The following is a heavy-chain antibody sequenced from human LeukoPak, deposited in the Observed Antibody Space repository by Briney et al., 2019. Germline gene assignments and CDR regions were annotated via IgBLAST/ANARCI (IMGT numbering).Heavy chain of an antibody. V-gene: IGHV1-24*01. J-gene: IGHJ4*02. Sequence: GASVKVSCKVSGYTLTELSMHWVRQAPGKGLECMGGFDPEDGETIYAQKFQGRVTMTEDTSTDTAYMELSSLRSEDTAVYYCATDLTSGPTVVNSYWGQGTLVTVSS. CDR2: FDPEDGET. CDR1: GYTLTELS. CDR3: ATDLTSGPTVVNSY. D-gene: IGHD4-23*01.